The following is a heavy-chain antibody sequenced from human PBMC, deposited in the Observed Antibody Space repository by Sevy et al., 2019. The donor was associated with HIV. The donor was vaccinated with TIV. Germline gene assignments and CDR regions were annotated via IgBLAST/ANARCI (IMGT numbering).Heavy chain of an antibody. CDR1: GGSISSSSYY. CDR2: IYYSGST. Sequence: SETLSLTCTVSGGSISSSSYYWGWIRQPPGKGLEWIGRIYYSGSTYYNPSLKSRVTISVDTSKNQFSLKLSSVSAADTAVYYCARHRRTALRGTDFDYWGQGTLVTVSS. CDR3: ARHRRTALRGTDFDY. V-gene: IGHV4-39*01. J-gene: IGHJ4*02.